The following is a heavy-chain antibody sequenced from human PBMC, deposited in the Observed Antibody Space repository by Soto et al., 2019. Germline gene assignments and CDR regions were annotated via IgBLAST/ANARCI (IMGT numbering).Heavy chain of an antibody. CDR2: IDWDDDK. CDR3: ARNTRFAYEIPSATNWFDP. V-gene: IGHV2-70*11. CDR1: GCSLSTSGMC. Sequence: PTLVNPTEALTLTVTFSGCSLSTSGMCVSWIRQPPGKALEWLARIDWDDDKHYSTSLRTRLTISRGTSANQVVLTMTAMDPADTATYYCARNTRFAYEIPSATNWFDPWGQGIPVTVSS. D-gene: IGHD2-21*01. J-gene: IGHJ5*02.